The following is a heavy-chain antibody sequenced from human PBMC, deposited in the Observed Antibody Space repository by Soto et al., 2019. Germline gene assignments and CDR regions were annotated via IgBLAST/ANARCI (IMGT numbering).Heavy chain of an antibody. J-gene: IGHJ4*02. CDR1: GFTFSSYS. CDR2: ISGSSSTI. V-gene: IGHV3-48*02. CDR3: AREDSERAYRPLDY. Sequence: EVQLVESGGGLVQPGGSLRLSCAASGFTFSSYSMNWVRQAPGKGLEWVSYISGSSSTIYYADSVKGRFTISRDNAKNSLYLQMNSLRDEDTAVYYCAREDSERAYRPLDYWGQGTLVTVSS. D-gene: IGHD1-1*01.